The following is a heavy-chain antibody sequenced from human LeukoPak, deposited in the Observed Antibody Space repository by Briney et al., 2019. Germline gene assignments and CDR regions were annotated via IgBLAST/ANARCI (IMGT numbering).Heavy chain of an antibody. CDR2: INADSGGT. CDR3: ARDLGWLEDY. D-gene: IGHD5-12*01. Sequence: GASVKVSCKGSGYTFTGYYMHWVRQAPGQGLEWMGWINADSGGTNYAQKFQGRVTMTRDTSISTAYMEPSRLRADDTAVYYCARDLGWLEDYWGQGTLVTVSS. J-gene: IGHJ4*02. V-gene: IGHV1-2*02. CDR1: GYTFTGYY.